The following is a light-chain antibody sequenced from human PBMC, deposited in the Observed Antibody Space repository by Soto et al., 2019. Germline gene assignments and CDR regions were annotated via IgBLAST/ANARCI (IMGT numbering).Light chain of an antibody. CDR2: DAS. Sequence: DIQMTQSPSTLSASVGDRVTITCRASQSISSWLAWYQQKPGKAPKLLIYDASSLGSGVPSRVSGSGSGTEFTLTISSLQPDDFATYYCQQYNSYSPYTFGQGTKLEIK. CDR1: QSISSW. J-gene: IGKJ2*01. V-gene: IGKV1-5*01. CDR3: QQYNSYSPYT.